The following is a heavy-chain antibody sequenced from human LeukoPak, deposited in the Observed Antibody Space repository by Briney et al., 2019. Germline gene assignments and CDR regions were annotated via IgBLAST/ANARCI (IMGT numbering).Heavy chain of an antibody. J-gene: IGHJ3*02. Sequence: GASVKVSCKASGGTFSSYAISWVRQAPGQGLEWMGRIIPILGIANYAQKFQGRVTITADKSTSTAYMELSSLRSEDTAVYYCAREGGDGYNGAFDIWGQGTMVTVSS. V-gene: IGHV1-69*04. D-gene: IGHD5-24*01. CDR3: AREGGDGYNGAFDI. CDR2: IIPILGIA. CDR1: GGTFSSYA.